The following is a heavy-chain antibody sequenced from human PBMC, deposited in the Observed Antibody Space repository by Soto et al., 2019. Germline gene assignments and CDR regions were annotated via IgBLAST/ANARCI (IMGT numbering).Heavy chain of an antibody. CDR2: IYYSGST. V-gene: IGHV4-39*01. J-gene: IGHJ4*02. CDR1: GGSISSSSYY. D-gene: IGHD4-17*01. CDR3: ARRADYGDYDPTGFDY. Sequence: PSETLSLTCTVSGGSISSSSYYWGWIRQPPGKGLEWIGSIYYSGSTYYNPSLKSRVTISVDTSKNQFSLKLSSVTAADTAVYYCARRADYGDYDPTGFDYWGQGTLVTVSS.